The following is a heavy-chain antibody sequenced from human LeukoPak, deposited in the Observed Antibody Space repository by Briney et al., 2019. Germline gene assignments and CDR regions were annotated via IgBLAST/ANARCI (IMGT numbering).Heavy chain of an antibody. CDR2: IYYSGST. V-gene: IGHV4-39*01. D-gene: IGHD3-16*01. CDR1: GGSISSINYY. J-gene: IGHJ4*02. CDR3: ARRQTLGYFDY. Sequence: SETLSLTCTVSGGSISSINYYWGWIRLPPGKGLEWIASIYYSGSTYYNPSLKSRVTISVDTSKNQFSLKVSSVTAADTAVYYCARRQTLGYFDYWGQGTLVTVSS.